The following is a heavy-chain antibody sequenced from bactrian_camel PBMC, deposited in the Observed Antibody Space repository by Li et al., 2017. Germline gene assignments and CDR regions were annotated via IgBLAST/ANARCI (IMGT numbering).Heavy chain of an antibody. CDR3: ANRGTYCSGGYCYGSGY. J-gene: IGHJ6*01. CDR1: GFTFSSYG. Sequence: VQLVESGGGLVQPGGSLRLSCTTSGFTFSSYGLSWVRQSPGKGLEWVSVVNRGGGSTYYADSVKGRFTISRDNAKNTQYPQLNSLKTEDTAMYYCANRGTYCSGGYCYGSGYWGQGTQVTVS. D-gene: IGHD2*01. CDR2: VNRGGGST. V-gene: IGHV3S40*01.